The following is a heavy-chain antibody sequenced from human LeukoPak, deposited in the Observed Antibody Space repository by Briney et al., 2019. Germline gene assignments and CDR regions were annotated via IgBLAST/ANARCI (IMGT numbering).Heavy chain of an antibody. CDR1: GFIFSSYA. V-gene: IGHV3-23*01. J-gene: IGHJ4*02. Sequence: GGSLRLSCAASGFIFSSYAMSWVRQAPGKGLEWVSDISSSSGRTYYADSVKGRFTISRDNSKNTLSLQMNSLRAEDTAVYYCAKDMGSGTPTYFDFWGQGNLVTVSS. CDR3: AKDMGSGTPTYFDF. CDR2: ISSSSGRT. D-gene: IGHD1-14*01.